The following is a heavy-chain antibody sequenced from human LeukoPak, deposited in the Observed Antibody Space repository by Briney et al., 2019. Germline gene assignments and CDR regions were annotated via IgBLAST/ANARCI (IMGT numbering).Heavy chain of an antibody. CDR2: IYYSGST. Sequence: SETLSLTCTVSGGSISSSSYYWGWIRQPPGKGLEWIGSIYYSGSTYYNPSLKSRVTISVDTSKNQFSLKLSSVTAADTAVYYCARRTPTSTVDQWEYSSSYYFDYWGQGTLVTVSS. CDR1: GGSISSSSYY. D-gene: IGHD6-6*01. V-gene: IGHV4-39*01. CDR3: ARRTPTSTVDQWEYSSSYYFDY. J-gene: IGHJ4*02.